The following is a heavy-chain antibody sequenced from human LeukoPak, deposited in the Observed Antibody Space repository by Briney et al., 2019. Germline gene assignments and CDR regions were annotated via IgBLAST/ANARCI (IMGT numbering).Heavy chain of an antibody. D-gene: IGHD4-17*01. CDR2: IYSGGST. J-gene: IGHJ6*02. Sequence: GGSLRLSCAAPGFTVSSNYMSWVRQAPGKGLEWVSVIYSGGSTYYADSVKGRFTISRDNSKNTLYLQMNSLRAEDTAVYYCARDAGNGDLYYYYYGMDVWGQGTTVTVSS. CDR1: GFTVSSNY. CDR3: ARDAGNGDLYYYYYGMDV. V-gene: IGHV3-53*05.